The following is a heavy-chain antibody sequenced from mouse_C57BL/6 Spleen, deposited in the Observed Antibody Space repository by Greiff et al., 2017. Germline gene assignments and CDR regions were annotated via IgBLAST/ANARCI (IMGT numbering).Heavy chain of an antibody. J-gene: IGHJ4*01. CDR1: GYTFTTYP. CDR2: FHPYNDDT. V-gene: IGHV1-47*01. CDR3: ARSGYYPYYYAMDY. Sequence: LQESGAELVKPGASVKMSCKASGYTFTTYPIEWMKQNHGKSLEWIGNFHPYNDDTKYNEKFKGKATLTVEKSSSTVYLELSRLTSDDSAVYYCARSGYYPYYYAMDYWGQGTSVTVSS. D-gene: IGHD2-3*01.